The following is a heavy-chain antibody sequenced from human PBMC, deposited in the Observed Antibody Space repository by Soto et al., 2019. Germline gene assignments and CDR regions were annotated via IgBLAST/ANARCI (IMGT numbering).Heavy chain of an antibody. CDR3: ARGPGYCTSTSNCRYRNFDF. CDR1: GDSINSDEYY. CDR2: IYFSGNT. Sequence: SETLSLTCCVSGDSINSDEYYWGWIRQPPGKGLEWIGNIYFSGNTYYNPSLQSRVTISVDTSKSQFSLRLSSVTAADTAVYYCARGPGYCTSTSNCRYRNFDFWGQGTLVTVSS. V-gene: IGHV4-61*08. J-gene: IGHJ4*02. D-gene: IGHD2-2*01.